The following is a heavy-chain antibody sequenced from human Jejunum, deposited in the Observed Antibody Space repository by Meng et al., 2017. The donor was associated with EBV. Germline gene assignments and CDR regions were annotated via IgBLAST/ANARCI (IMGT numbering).Heavy chain of an antibody. J-gene: IGHJ4*02. D-gene: IGHD5-24*01. CDR3: ARDRGVEDY. Sequence: QVQLPESGPGLVKPSGTLSLPCAVSGGSISTDNWWSWVRQPPGKGLEYIGEIHHSGSTKYNPSLKSRVTISVDKSNNHFSLKLSSVTAADTAVYYCARDRGVEDYWGQGTLVTVSS. CDR1: GGSISTDNW. CDR2: IHHSGST. V-gene: IGHV4-4*02.